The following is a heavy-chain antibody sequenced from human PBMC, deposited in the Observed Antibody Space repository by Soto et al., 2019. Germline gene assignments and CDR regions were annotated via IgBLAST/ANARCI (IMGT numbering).Heavy chain of an antibody. CDR1: GFTFSSYA. D-gene: IGHD3-22*01. V-gene: IGHV3-23*01. J-gene: IGHJ4*02. Sequence: PGGSLRLSCAASGFTFSSYAMSWVRQAPGKGLEWVSAISGSGGSTYYADSVKGRFTISRDNSKNTLYLQMNSLRAEDTAVYYCAKAFQYYYDSSGFSTIDYWGQGTLVTVSS. CDR2: ISGSGGST. CDR3: AKAFQYYYDSSGFSTIDY.